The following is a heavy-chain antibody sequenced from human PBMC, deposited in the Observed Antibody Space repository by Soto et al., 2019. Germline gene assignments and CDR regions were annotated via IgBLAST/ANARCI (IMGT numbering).Heavy chain of an antibody. J-gene: IGHJ4*01. V-gene: IGHV2-70*20. Sequence: SGPTLVNPIETLPLTCTFSGFSLNTSGMCVSWVRQSSGKDLEWLALIDWADDKYYSTSLQARLTISKDTSKNQVVLTMTNTDPGDKASYSCARMLTAVAGRNYFDFWGHGAWVTVCS. CDR1: GFSLNTSGMC. CDR2: IDWADDK. D-gene: IGHD6-19*01. CDR3: ARMLTAVAGRNYFDF.